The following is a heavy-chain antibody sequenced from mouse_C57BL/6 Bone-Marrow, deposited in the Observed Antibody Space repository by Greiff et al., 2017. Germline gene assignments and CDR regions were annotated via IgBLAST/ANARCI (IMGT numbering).Heavy chain of an antibody. J-gene: IGHJ2*01. CDR1: GFTITDDY. D-gene: IGHD2-4*01. CDR2: IDPENGDT. CDR3: NRGYYDVTYWFDD. V-gene: IGHV14-4*01. Sequence: VQLQQSGAELVRPGASVKLSCTASGFTITDDYMHWVKQRPEQGLEWIGWIDPENGDTEYASKFQGKATITADTSSNTAYLQLSSLTSEDTAVYDCNRGYYDVTYWFDDWGQGTTVTVSS.